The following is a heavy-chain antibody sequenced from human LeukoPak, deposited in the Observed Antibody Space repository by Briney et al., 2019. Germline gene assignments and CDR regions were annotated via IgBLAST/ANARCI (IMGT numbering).Heavy chain of an antibody. J-gene: IGHJ6*03. CDR3: ARLGSSGYLNYYYYYMDV. CDR2: MNPNSGNT. D-gene: IGHD3-22*01. CDR1: GYTFTSYD. V-gene: IGHV1-8*01. Sequence: ASVKVSCKASGYTFTSYDINWVRQATGQGLEWMGWMNPNSGNTGYAQKFQGRVTMTRNTSISTAYMELSSLRSEDTAVYYCARLGSSGYLNYYYYYMDVWGKGTTVTVSS.